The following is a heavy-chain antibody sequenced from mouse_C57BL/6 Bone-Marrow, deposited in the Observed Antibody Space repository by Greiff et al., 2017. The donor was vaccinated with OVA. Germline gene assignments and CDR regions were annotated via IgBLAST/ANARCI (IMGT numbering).Heavy chain of an antibody. D-gene: IGHD1-1*01. CDR2: ISYDGSN. CDR1: GYSITSGYY. J-gene: IGHJ3*01. V-gene: IGHV3-6*01. CDR3: ARGSPLLRYKSFAY. Sequence: EVQLQESGPGLVKPSQSLSLTCSVTGYSITSGYYWNWIRQFPGNKLEWMGYISYDGSNNYNPSLKNRISITRDTSKNQFFLKLNSVTTEDTATYYGARGSPLLRYKSFAYWGQGTLVTVSA.